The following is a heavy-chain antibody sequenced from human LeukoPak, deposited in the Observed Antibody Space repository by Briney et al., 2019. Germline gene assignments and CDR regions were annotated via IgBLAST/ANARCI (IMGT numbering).Heavy chain of an antibody. CDR2: SSGSGAYI. CDR3: ARLLRYDFWHAYSLGWFDP. Sequence: GGSLRLSCGASGFTFSSYSMNWVRQAPGKGLEWVSSSSGSGAYIYYADSVKGRFTISRDNAKNSLYLQMNSLRAEDTAVYYCARLLRYDFWHAYSLGWFDPWGQGTLVTVSS. V-gene: IGHV3-21*01. D-gene: IGHD3-3*01. J-gene: IGHJ5*02. CDR1: GFTFSSYS.